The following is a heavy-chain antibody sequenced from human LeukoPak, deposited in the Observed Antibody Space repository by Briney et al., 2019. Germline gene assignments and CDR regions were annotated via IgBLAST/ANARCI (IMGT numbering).Heavy chain of an antibody. CDR2: VSDSGTNT. V-gene: IGHV3-23*01. CDR1: GFTFSSYT. J-gene: IGHJ4*02. Sequence: GGSLRLSCAASGFTFSSYTMTWVRQAPGKGLEWVSSVSDSGTNTYYADSVKDRFTISRDNSKNTLYLQMNSLRAEDTAVYYCAKARMGSSLFDYWGQGTLVTVSS. CDR3: AKARMGSSLFDY. D-gene: IGHD6-13*01.